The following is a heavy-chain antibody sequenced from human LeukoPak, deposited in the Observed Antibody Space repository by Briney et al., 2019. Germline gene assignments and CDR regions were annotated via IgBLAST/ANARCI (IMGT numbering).Heavy chain of an antibody. CDR2: INPSGGST. D-gene: IGHD6-19*01. CDR1: GGTFSSYA. CDR3: ARDAALAVAGFTFDY. Sequence: GASVKVSCKASGGTFSSYAISWVRQAPGQGLEWMGIINPSGGSTSYAQKFQGRVTMTRDTSTSTVYMELSSLRSEDTAVYYCARDAALAVAGFTFDYWGQGTLVTVSS. J-gene: IGHJ4*02. V-gene: IGHV1-46*01.